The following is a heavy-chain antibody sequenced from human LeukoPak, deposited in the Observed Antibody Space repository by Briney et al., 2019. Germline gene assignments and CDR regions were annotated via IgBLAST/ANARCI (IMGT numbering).Heavy chain of an antibody. CDR3: ARGRYCSGGSCYGDWFDP. J-gene: IGHJ5*02. Sequence: SETLSLTCAVSGYSISSGYYWGWIRQPPGKGLEWIGSIYHSGSTYYNPSLKSRVTISVDTSKNQFSLKLSSVTAADTAVYYCARGRYCSGGSCYGDWFDPWGQGTLVTVSS. D-gene: IGHD2-15*01. CDR1: GYSISSGYY. V-gene: IGHV4-38-2*01. CDR2: IYHSGST.